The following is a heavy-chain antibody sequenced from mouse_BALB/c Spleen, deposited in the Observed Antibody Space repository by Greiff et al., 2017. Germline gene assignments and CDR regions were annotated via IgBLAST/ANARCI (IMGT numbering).Heavy chain of an antibody. J-gene: IGHJ4*01. CDR3: ASYYGNYEGAMDY. CDR2: IDPANGNT. V-gene: IGHV14-3*02. CDR1: GFNIKDTY. D-gene: IGHD2-10*01. Sequence: EVQLVESGAELVKPGASVKLSCTASGFNIKDTYMHWVKQRPEQGLEWIGRIDPANGNTKYDPKFQGKATITADTSSNTAYLQLSSLTSEDTAVYYCASYYGNYEGAMDYWGQGTSVTVSS.